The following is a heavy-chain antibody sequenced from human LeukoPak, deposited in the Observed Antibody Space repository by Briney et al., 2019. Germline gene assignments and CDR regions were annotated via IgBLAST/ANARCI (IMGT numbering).Heavy chain of an antibody. CDR3: AKDLDSSGYYNAFDI. Sequence: PGGSLRLSCAASGFTFSSYAMSWVRQAPGKGLEWVSAISGSGGSTYYADSVKGRLTISRDNSKNTLYLQMNSLRAEDTAVYYCAKDLDSSGYYNAFDIWGQGTMVTVSS. D-gene: IGHD3-22*01. V-gene: IGHV3-23*01. CDR1: GFTFSSYA. CDR2: ISGSGGST. J-gene: IGHJ3*02.